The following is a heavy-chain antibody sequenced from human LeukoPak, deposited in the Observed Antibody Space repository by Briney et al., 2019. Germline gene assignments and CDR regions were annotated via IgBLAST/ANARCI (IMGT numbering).Heavy chain of an antibody. V-gene: IGHV3-7*01. CDR3: ARFIRFLEWLPLDY. Sequence: GGSLRLSCAASGFTFSSYWMSWVRQAPGKGLEWVANIKQDGSEKYYVDSVKGRFTISRDNAKNSLYLQMNSLRAEDTAVYYCARFIRFLEWLPLDYWGQGTLVTVSS. CDR1: GFTFSSYW. D-gene: IGHD3-3*01. CDR2: IKQDGSEK. J-gene: IGHJ4*02.